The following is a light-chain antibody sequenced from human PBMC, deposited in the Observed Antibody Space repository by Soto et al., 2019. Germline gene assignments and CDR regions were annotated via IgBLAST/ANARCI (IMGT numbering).Light chain of an antibody. Sequence: QSVLTQPPSASGTPGQWVTISCSGSSSNIGSNAENWYQHLPGTAPKLLIYTNSQRPSGVPDRFSGSKSGTSASLAISGLQSEDEADYFCAAWDDSLNGVIFGEGTKLTVL. CDR1: SSNIGSNA. V-gene: IGLV1-44*01. J-gene: IGLJ2*01. CDR2: TNS. CDR3: AAWDDSLNGVI.